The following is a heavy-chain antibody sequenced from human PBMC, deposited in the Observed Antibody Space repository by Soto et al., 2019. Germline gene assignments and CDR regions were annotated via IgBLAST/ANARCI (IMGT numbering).Heavy chain of an antibody. Sequence: EVQLVESGGGLVQPGRSLRLSCAASGFTFDDYAMHWVRQAPGKGLEWVSGISWNSGSIGYADSVKGRFTISRYNAKNYLYLQMNSLRAEDTALYYCAKDRGLVLSFYFDYWGQGTLVTVSS. CDR1: GFTFDDYA. CDR2: ISWNSGSI. CDR3: AKDRGLVLSFYFDY. J-gene: IGHJ4*02. V-gene: IGHV3-9*01. D-gene: IGHD6-19*01.